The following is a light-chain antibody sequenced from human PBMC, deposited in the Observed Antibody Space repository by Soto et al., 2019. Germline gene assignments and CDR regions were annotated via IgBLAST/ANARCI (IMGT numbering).Light chain of an antibody. J-gene: IGLJ1*01. CDR3: QSYERSLSGYV. Sequence: VLTQPPSVSGAPGQRVTISCTGSSSNIGARYDVHWYQQLPGTAPKLLIYGNINRPSGVPDRFSGSKSGTSASLAITGLQAEDEADYYCQSYERSLSGYVFGTGTKVTVL. CDR2: GNI. CDR1: SSNIGARYD. V-gene: IGLV1-40*01.